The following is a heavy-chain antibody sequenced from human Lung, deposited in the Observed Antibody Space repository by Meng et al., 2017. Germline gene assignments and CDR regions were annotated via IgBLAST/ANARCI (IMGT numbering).Heavy chain of an antibody. D-gene: IGHD4-11*01. CDR2: INHSGRT. Sequence: QQWGAGMLKTSGTLSMPCVVSGGSFSDYYWSWIRQPPGKGLEWIGEINHSGRTNYNPSLESRATISVDTSQNNLSLKLSSVTAADSAVYYCARGTTTMAHDFDYWGQGTVVTVSS. CDR3: ARGTTTMAHDFDY. CDR1: GGSFSDYY. J-gene: IGHJ4*02. V-gene: IGHV4-34*01.